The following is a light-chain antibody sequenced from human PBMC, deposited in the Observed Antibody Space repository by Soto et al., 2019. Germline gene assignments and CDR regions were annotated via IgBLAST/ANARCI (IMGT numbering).Light chain of an antibody. CDR1: TLAKQY. J-gene: IGLJ2*01. CDR3: QSSLNGDVV. CDR2: KDT. Sequence: SYELTQPPSMSVSPGQTARITCSGDTLAKQYGFWHQQKAGQAPILLINKDTERPSGIPERFSGSSSGATVTLTISGVQAEDEADYYCQSSLNGDVVFGGGTKLTVL. V-gene: IGLV3-25*03.